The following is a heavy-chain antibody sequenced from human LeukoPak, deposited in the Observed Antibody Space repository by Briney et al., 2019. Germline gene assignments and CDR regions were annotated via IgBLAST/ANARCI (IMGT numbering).Heavy chain of an antibody. CDR1: GFTFSTYA. J-gene: IGHJ4*02. CDR2: IGRNGDTT. V-gene: IGHV3-23*01. D-gene: IGHD3/OR15-3a*01. Sequence: PGGSLRLSCAASGFTFSTYAMRWVRQAPGKGLEWVSTIGRNGDTTYYADSVKGRFTISRDNSKNTMFLQMNSLRAEDTAVYYCAKDHWDWDWLPDYWGQGTLVTVSS. CDR3: AKDHWDWDWLPDY.